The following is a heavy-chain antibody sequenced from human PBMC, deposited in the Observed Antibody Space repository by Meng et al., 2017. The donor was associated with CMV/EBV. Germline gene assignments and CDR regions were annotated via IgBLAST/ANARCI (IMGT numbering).Heavy chain of an antibody. CDR3: ARDFSWDSSGYHY. D-gene: IGHD3-22*01. CDR1: GYTFTSYA. Sequence: CKASGYTFTSYAMHWVRQAPGQRLEWMGWINAGNGNTKYSQKFQGRVTITRDTSAGTAYMELSSLRSEDTAVYYCARDFSWDSSGYHYWGQGTLVTVSS. V-gene: IGHV1-3*01. J-gene: IGHJ4*02. CDR2: INAGNGNT.